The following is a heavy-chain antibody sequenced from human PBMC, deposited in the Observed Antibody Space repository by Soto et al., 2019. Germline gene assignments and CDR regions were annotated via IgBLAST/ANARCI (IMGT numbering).Heavy chain of an antibody. Sequence: PSETLFLTCTVSGGPISSSSYYWGWIRQPPGKGLEWIGSIYYSGSTYYNPSLKSRVTISVDTSKNQFSLKLSSVTAADTAVYYCARGEMATKLIDYWGQGTLVTVSS. CDR2: IYYSGST. D-gene: IGHD5-12*01. J-gene: IGHJ4*02. CDR3: ARGEMATKLIDY. V-gene: IGHV4-39*01. CDR1: GGPISSSSYY.